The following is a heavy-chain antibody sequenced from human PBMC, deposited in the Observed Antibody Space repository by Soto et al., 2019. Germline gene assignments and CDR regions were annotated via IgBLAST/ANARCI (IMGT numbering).Heavy chain of an antibody. V-gene: IGHV1-18*01. Sequence: ASVKVSCKASGYTFTSYGISWVRQAPGQGLEWMGWISAYNGNTNYAQKLQGRVTMTTDTSTSTAYMELRSLRSDDTAVYYCARAPCSGGSCRSGFLDYWGQGTLVTVSS. CDR1: GYTFTSYG. CDR2: ISAYNGNT. D-gene: IGHD2-15*01. J-gene: IGHJ4*02. CDR3: ARAPCSGGSCRSGFLDY.